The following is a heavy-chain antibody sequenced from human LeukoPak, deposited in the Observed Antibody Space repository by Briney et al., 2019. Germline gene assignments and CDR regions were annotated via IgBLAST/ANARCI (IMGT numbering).Heavy chain of an antibody. V-gene: IGHV4-4*07. CDR2: IYSSGSS. CDR1: GASIDAFH. J-gene: IGHJ4*02. CDR3: ARKDGDY. Sequence: SETLSLTCTVSGASIDAFHWTWFRQPAGKGLEWIGLIYSSGSSLLNPSLKSRVAMSVDLTKNQLSLKLTSVTAADTAMYYCARKDGDYWGRGTLVAVSS.